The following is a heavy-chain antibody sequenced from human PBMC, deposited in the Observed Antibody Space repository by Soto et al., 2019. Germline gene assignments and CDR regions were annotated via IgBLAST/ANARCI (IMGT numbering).Heavy chain of an antibody. CDR3: ARDTKELGITGDAFDI. CDR2: IIPILGIA. D-gene: IGHD7-27*01. V-gene: IGHV1-69*04. Sequence: ASVKVSCKASGGTFSSYTISWVRQAPGQGLEWMGRIIPILGIANYAQKFQGRVTITADKSTSTAYMELSSLRSEDTAVYYCARDTKELGITGDAFDIWGQGTMVTVSS. CDR1: GGTFSSYT. J-gene: IGHJ3*02.